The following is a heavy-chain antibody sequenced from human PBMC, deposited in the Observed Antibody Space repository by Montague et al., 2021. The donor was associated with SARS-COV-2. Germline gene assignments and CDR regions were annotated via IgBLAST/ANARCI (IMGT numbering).Heavy chain of an antibody. V-gene: IGHV4-39*01. J-gene: IGHJ3*02. Sequence: SETLSLTCTVSGGSISSSSYYWGWIRQPPGKGLEWIGSIHYSGSTYYKPSLKSRVTISVDTSKNQFSLKLSSVTAADTAVYYCASPTYYYDSSGSDAFDIWGQGTMVTVSS. CDR2: IHYSGST. CDR1: GGSISSSSYY. D-gene: IGHD3-22*01. CDR3: ASPTYYYDSSGSDAFDI.